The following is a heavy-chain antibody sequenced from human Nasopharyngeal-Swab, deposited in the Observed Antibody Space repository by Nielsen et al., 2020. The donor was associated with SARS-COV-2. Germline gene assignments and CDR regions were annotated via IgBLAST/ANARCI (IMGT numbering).Heavy chain of an antibody. CDR3: AKDRDSGDDSGEYYHYYGMDV. V-gene: IGHV3-23*01. Sequence: YCSASGSIFSNYAMNWVRQAQGRGLEWVSAISGADDSTKYADSVKGRFTISRDNSKNTLDLQMNSLRAEDTAMYYCAKDRDSGDDSGEYYHYYGMDVWGQGTSVTVS. D-gene: IGHD5-12*01. CDR2: ISGADDST. J-gene: IGHJ6*02. CDR1: GSIFSNYA.